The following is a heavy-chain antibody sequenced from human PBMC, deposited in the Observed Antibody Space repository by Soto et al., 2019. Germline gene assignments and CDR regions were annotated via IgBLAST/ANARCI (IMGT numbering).Heavy chain of an antibody. CDR1: GDSISSVNW. D-gene: IGHD1-7*01. CDR2: IYHTGIT. CDR3: ARIGAFARELVA. J-gene: IGHJ5*02. V-gene: IGHV4-4*02. Sequence: PSETLSLTCAVSGDSISSVNWWSWVRQSPGQGLEWIGDIYHTGITNYNPSLQSRVTISVDKSKNEFSLNLTSVTAADTAVYYCARIGAFARELVAWGQGTLVTVSS.